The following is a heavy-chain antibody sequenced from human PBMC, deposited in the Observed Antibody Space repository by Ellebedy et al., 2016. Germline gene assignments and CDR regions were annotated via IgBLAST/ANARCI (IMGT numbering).Heavy chain of an antibody. CDR2: DSRDGNLH. J-gene: IGHJ4*02. CDR1: PLSFSDYD. Sequence: GESLKISXEGSPLSFSDYDIDWVRQAPGKGLEWVARDSRDGNLHYYADSVTGRFTIARDISRNIVYLLMSNLRVEDTGVYYCANEAGAVASDVWGQGTLVTVSS. D-gene: IGHD6-19*01. V-gene: IGHV3-30*18. CDR3: ANEAGAVASDV.